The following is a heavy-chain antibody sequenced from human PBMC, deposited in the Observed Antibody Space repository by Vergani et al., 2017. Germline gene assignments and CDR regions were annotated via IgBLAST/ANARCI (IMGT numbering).Heavy chain of an antibody. V-gene: IGHV1-46*01. D-gene: IGHD2-2*01. Sequence: QVQLVQSGAEVKKPGASVKVSCKASAYTFTSYYMHWVRQAPGQGLEWMGIINPSGGSTSYAQKFQGRVTMTRDTSTSTVYMELSSLRSEDTAVYYCAGDRRYCSSTSCYVGRDWFDPWGQGTLVTVSS. CDR3: AGDRRYCSSTSCYVGRDWFDP. CDR2: INPSGGST. J-gene: IGHJ5*02. CDR1: AYTFTSYY.